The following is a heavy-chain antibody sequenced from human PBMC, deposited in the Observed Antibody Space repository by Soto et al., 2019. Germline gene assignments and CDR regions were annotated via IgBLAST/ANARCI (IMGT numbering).Heavy chain of an antibody. CDR2: IIPIFGTA. CDR1: GGTFSSYA. D-gene: IGHD2-8*01. J-gene: IGHJ6*02. CDR3: ARVPRDGYNNGDYYYGMDV. Sequence: SVKVSCEASGGTFSSYAISWVRQAPGQGLEWMGGIIPIFGTANYAQKFQGRVTITADESTSTAYMELSSLRSEDTAVYYCARVPRDGYNNGDYYYGMDVWGQGTTVTVSS. V-gene: IGHV1-69*13.